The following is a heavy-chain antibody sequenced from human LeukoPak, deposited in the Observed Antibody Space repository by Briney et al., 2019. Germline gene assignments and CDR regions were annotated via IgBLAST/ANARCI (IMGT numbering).Heavy chain of an antibody. Sequence: SETLSLTCTVSGGSISSGSYYWSWIRQPAGKGLEWIGRIYTSGSTNYNPSLKSRVTISLDTSKNQFSLKLSSVTAADTAVYYCANSIDFDYGDYYFDYWGQGALVTISS. CDR2: IYTSGST. D-gene: IGHD4-17*01. J-gene: IGHJ4*02. CDR1: GGSISSGSYY. CDR3: ANSIDFDYGDYYFDY. V-gene: IGHV4-61*02.